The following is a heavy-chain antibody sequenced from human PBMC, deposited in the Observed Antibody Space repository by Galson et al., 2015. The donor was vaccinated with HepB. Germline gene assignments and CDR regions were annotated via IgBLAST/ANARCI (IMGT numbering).Heavy chain of an antibody. CDR3: AKGTSGYCSSTSCYTSDMDV. D-gene: IGHD2-2*02. CDR2: ISWNSGSI. CDR1: GFTFDDYA. Sequence: SLRLSCAASGFTFDDYAMHWVRQAPGKGLEWVSGISWNSGSIGYADSVKGRFTISRDNAKNSLYLQMNSLRAEDTALYYCAKGTSGYCSSTSCYTSDMDVWGKGTTVTVSS. J-gene: IGHJ6*03. V-gene: IGHV3-9*01.